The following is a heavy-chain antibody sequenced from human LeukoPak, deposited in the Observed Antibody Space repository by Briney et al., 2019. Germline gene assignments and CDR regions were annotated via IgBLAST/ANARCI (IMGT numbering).Heavy chain of an antibody. J-gene: IGHJ4*02. V-gene: IGHV1-46*01. CDR3: ARDLGGVTAITNYFDY. CDR1: GYTFTSYY. Sequence: ASVKVSCKASGYTFTSYYMHWVRQAPGQGLEWMGIINPSGGSTSYAQKFQGRVTMTTDTSTSTAYMELRSLRSDDTAVYYCARDLGGVTAITNYFDYWGQGTLVTVSS. D-gene: IGHD2-21*02. CDR2: INPSGGST.